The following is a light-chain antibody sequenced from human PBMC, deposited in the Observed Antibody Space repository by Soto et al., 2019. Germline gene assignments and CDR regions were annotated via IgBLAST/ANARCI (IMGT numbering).Light chain of an antibody. Sequence: DIQMTQSPSPLSASVGDRVTITCRASQSVSRWLAWYQQKPGKAPRLMIHDASSLQSGVPSRFIGSRSGTDFTLTISCLQSEDVSTYYCQQYNSYPITFGQGTRLEIK. CDR3: QQYNSYPIT. CDR1: QSVSRW. J-gene: IGKJ5*01. V-gene: IGKV1-5*01. CDR2: DAS.